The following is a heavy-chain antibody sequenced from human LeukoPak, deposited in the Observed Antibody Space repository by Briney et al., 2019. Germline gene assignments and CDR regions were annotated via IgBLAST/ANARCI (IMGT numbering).Heavy chain of an antibody. Sequence: ASVKVSCKASGYRFTSYGISWVRQAPGQGLEWMGWISGDNGNTNYAQKFQGRVTMTTDTSTSTAYMELRSLRSDDTAVYYCARESPAVEHAFDIWGQGTMVTVSS. J-gene: IGHJ3*02. CDR2: ISGDNGNT. V-gene: IGHV1-18*01. D-gene: IGHD6-19*01. CDR1: GYRFTSYG. CDR3: ARESPAVEHAFDI.